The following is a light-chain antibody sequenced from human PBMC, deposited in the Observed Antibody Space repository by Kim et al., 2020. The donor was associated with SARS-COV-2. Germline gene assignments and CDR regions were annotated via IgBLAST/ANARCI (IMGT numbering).Light chain of an antibody. CDR2: GRN. J-gene: IGLJ3*02. CDR1: SLRTYY. V-gene: IGLV3-19*01. Sequence: LGQTVRITCQGDSLRTYYASWYQQKPGQAPILVFYGRNNRPSGIPDRFSGSSSGNTASLTVTGAQAVDEADYYCNSRDNSGDHVVFGGGTKLIVL. CDR3: NSRDNSGDHVV.